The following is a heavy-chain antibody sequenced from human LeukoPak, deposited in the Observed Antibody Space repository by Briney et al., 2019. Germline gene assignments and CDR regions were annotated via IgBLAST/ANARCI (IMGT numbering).Heavy chain of an antibody. V-gene: IGHV3-74*01. D-gene: IGHD6-13*01. CDR2: VNGDGSST. J-gene: IGHJ4*02. CDR3: ARDGIAAVDFDY. Sequence: GGSLRLSCAASGFTFSTYWMHWVRQAPGKGLVWVSRVNGDGSSTNYADSVKGRFTISRDNAKNTLYLQMNSLRAEDTAVYYCARDGIAAVDFDYWGQGILVTVSS. CDR1: GFTFSTYW.